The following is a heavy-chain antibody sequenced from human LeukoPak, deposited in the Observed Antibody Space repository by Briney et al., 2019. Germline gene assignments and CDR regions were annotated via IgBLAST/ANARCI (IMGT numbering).Heavy chain of an antibody. CDR3: ARGYGSSRGWY. D-gene: IGHD6-6*01. J-gene: IGHJ4*02. Sequence: GGSLRLSCAASGFAFSSYWMHWVRQDPGKGVVWVSRINSDGSSTSYADSVKGRFTISRDNAKNTLYLQMNSLRAEDTAVYYCARGYGSSRGWYWGQGTLVTVSS. CDR1: GFAFSSYW. V-gene: IGHV3-74*01. CDR2: INSDGSST.